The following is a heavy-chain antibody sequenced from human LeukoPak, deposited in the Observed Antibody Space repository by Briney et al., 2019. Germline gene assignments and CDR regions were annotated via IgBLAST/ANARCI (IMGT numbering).Heavy chain of an antibody. CDR2: INPNSGGT. Sequence: ASVKVSWKASGYTFTGYYVHWVRQAPGQGLEWMGWINPNSGGTNYAQKFQGRVTMTRDTSISTAYMELSRLRSDDTAVYYCAREDYSNYGNWFDPWGQGTLVTVSS. CDR3: AREDYSNYGNWFDP. J-gene: IGHJ5*02. D-gene: IGHD4-11*01. CDR1: GYTFTGYY. V-gene: IGHV1-2*02.